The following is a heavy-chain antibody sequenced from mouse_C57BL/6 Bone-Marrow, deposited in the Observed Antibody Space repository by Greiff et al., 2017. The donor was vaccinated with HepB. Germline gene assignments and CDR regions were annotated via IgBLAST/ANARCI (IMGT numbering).Heavy chain of an antibody. Sequence: EVQLQQSGAELVRPGASVKLSCTASGFNIKDDYMHWVKQRPEQGLEWIGWIDPENGDTKYAPKFQGKATITADTSSNTAYLQLSSLTSEDTAIYYCAMGWLLRGWDYWGQGTSVTVSS. CDR3: AMGWLLRGWDY. V-gene: IGHV14-4*01. CDR2: IDPENGDT. J-gene: IGHJ4*01. D-gene: IGHD2-3*01. CDR1: GFNIKDDY.